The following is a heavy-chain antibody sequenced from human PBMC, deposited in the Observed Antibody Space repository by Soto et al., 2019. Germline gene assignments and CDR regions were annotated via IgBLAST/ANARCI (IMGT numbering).Heavy chain of an antibody. D-gene: IGHD5-18*01. V-gene: IGHV1-18*01. CDR1: GYTFTSYG. CDR2: ISAYNGTT. J-gene: IGHJ6*02. Sequence: QVQLVQSGAEVKKPGASVKVSCKASGYTFTSYGITWVRQAPGQGLEWMGWISAYNGTTNYAQKLQGRVTMTTDTSTSTAYMELRSLRSDDTAVYSCARVKYSPPYYYYDGMDVWGQGTTVTDSS. CDR3: ARVKYSPPYYYYDGMDV.